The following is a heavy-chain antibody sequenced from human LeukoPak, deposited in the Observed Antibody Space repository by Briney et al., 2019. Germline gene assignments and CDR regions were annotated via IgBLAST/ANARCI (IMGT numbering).Heavy chain of an antibody. CDR3: AKDYYDSSGYFSYDAFDI. D-gene: IGHD3-22*01. J-gene: IGHJ3*02. Sequence: GGSLRLSCAASGLTFSSYAMSWVRQAPGKGLEWVSTISGTDYSTYYADSVKGRFTISRDNSKNTLYLQMNSLRAEDTAVYYCAKDYYDSSGYFSYDAFDIWGQGTMVTVSS. CDR2: ISGTDYST. V-gene: IGHV3-23*01. CDR1: GLTFSSYA.